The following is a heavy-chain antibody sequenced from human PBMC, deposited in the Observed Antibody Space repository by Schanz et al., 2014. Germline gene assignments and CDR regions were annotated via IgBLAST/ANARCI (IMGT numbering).Heavy chain of an antibody. Sequence: QVQLVQSGAEVKKPGASVKVSCKASGYTFSSYGITWVRQAPGQGLEWMGWINPNSGTTNYALKLQGRVTMTTDTSTGTAYMELRSLRSDDTALYYCTRGGYSYALSAFDIWGQGTMVTVSS. V-gene: IGHV1-18*01. J-gene: IGHJ3*02. D-gene: IGHD5-18*01. CDR1: GYTFSSYG. CDR3: TRGGYSYALSAFDI. CDR2: INPNSGTT.